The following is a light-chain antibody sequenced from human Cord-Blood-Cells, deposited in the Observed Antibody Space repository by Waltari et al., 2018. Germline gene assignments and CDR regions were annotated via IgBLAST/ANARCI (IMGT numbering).Light chain of an antibody. CDR3: QQRSNWIT. CDR2: DAS. V-gene: IGKV3-11*01. J-gene: IGKJ5*01. CDR1: QSVSSY. Sequence: EIESPQSPATLSLSLGECATLSCRASQSVSSYLAWYQHKPGQAPRLLIYDASNRATGIPARFSGSGSGTDFTLTISSLEPEDFAVYYCQQRSNWITFGQGTRLEIK.